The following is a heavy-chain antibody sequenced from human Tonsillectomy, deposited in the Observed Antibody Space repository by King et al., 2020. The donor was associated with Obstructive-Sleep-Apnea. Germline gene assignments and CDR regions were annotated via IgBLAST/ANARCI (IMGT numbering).Heavy chain of an antibody. CDR3: ARVGETIYYYYGMDV. Sequence: VQLQESGPGLVEPSETLSLTCTVSGASVNSIYWSWIRQPAGEGLEWIGRIYTSGSTDYNPSLKSRVTMSVDTCKNQFSLKLTSVTAADTAVYYCARVGETIYYYYGMDVWGQGTTVTVSS. CDR2: IYTSGST. V-gene: IGHV4-4*07. D-gene: IGHD1-7*01. CDR1: GASVNSIY. J-gene: IGHJ6*02.